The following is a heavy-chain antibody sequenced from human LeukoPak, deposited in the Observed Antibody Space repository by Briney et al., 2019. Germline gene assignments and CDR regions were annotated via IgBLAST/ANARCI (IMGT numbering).Heavy chain of an antibody. CDR2: INPNSGGT. Sequence: VASVKVSCKATGYTLTGYYMHWVRQAPGQGLEWMGWINPNSGGTNYAQKFQGRVTMTRDTSISTAYMELSRLRSDDTAVYYCARSGSSWTNYYYYGMDVWGQGTTVTVSS. CDR3: ARSGSSWTNYYYYGMDV. J-gene: IGHJ6*02. D-gene: IGHD6-13*01. V-gene: IGHV1-2*02. CDR1: GYTLTGYY.